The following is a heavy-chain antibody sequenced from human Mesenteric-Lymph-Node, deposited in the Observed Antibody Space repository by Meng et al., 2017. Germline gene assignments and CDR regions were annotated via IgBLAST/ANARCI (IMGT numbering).Heavy chain of an antibody. D-gene: IGHD6-19*01. J-gene: IGHJ2*01. CDR1: GYTFTGYY. Sequence: SVKVSCKASGYTFTGYYLHWVRQAPGQGLEWMGGIIAIFGTANYAQKFQGRVTITADKSTSTAYMELSSLRSEDTAVYYCARAPITIAVAETDYWYFDLWGRGTLVTVSS. CDR3: ARAPITIAVAETDYWYFDL. CDR2: IIAIFGTA. V-gene: IGHV1-69*06.